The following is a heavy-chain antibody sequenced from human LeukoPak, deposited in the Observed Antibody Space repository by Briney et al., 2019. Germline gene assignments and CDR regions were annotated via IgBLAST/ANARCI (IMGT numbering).Heavy chain of an antibody. CDR3: ARFEVGDSHGGLDF. CDR2: IYYSGST. J-gene: IGHJ4*02. D-gene: IGHD1-26*01. V-gene: IGHV4-39*07. CDR1: GGSISSSSYY. Sequence: SETLSLTCTVSGGSISSSSYYWGWIRQPPGKGLEWIGSIYYSGSTYYNPSLKSRVTISVATSKNQFSLKLSSVTAADTAVYYCARFEVGDSHGGLDFWGQGTLVTVSS.